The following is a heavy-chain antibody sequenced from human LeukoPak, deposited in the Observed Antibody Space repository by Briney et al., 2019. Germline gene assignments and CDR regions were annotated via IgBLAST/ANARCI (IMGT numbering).Heavy chain of an antibody. J-gene: IGHJ1*01. V-gene: IGHV3-23*01. CDR2: ISGSGGST. Sequence: GGSLRLSCAASGFTFSSYGMGWVRQAPGKGLEWVSAISGSGGSTYYADSVKGRFTISRDNSKNTLYLQMNSLRAEDTAVYYCAKDRVEWEPPRYLQHWGQGTLVTVSS. CDR3: AKDRVEWEPPRYLQH. CDR1: GFTFSSYG. D-gene: IGHD1-26*01.